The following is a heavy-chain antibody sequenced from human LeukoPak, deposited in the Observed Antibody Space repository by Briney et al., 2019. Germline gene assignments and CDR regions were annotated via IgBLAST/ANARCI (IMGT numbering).Heavy chain of an antibody. V-gene: IGHV3-11*04. CDR2: ISSSGSTI. Sequence: GGSLRLSCAASGFTFSDYYRSWIRQAPGKGLGWVSYISSSGSTIYYADSVKGRFTISRDNAKNSLYLQMNSLRAEDTAVYYCAREAQIITMVRGYFDYWGQGTLVTVSS. J-gene: IGHJ4*02. CDR1: GFTFSDYY. D-gene: IGHD3-10*01. CDR3: AREAQIITMVRGYFDY.